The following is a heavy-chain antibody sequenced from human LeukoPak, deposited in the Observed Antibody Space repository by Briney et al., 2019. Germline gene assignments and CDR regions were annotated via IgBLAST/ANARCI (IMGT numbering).Heavy chain of an antibody. V-gene: IGHV3-30*02. Sequence: GGSLRLSCAASGFTFSSYGMHWVRQAPGKGLEWVAFIRYDGSNKYYADSVKGRFTISRDNSKNTLYLQMNSLRAEGKAEYYCAKGRSGSLYYYYYMDVWGKGTTVTIYS. CDR2: IRYDGSNK. CDR1: GFTFSSYG. J-gene: IGHJ6*03. CDR3: AKGRSGSLYYYYYMDV. D-gene: IGHD3-10*01.